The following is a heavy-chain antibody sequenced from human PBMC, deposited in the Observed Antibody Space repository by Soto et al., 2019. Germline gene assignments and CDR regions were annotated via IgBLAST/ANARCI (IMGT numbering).Heavy chain of an antibody. D-gene: IGHD3-22*01. CDR1: GGSISSYY. CDR2: MYYSGST. Sequence: QVQLQESGPGLVKPSQTLSLTCTVSGGSISSYYWTWIRQHPGKGLEWIGYMYYSGSTYYNPSLKSRVAISIDTPKNQFSLKLNSVTAADTAVYYCARVDGSGLRDYWGQGTLVTVSS. V-gene: IGHV4-31*03. J-gene: IGHJ4*02. CDR3: ARVDGSGLRDY.